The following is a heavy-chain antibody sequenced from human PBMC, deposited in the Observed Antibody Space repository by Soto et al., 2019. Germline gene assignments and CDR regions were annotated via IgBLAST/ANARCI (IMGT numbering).Heavy chain of an antibody. J-gene: IGHJ4*02. CDR3: ARDGMDIVVVPAAVRGFFDY. V-gene: IGHV3-33*01. Sequence: PGGSLRLSCAASGFTFSSYGMHWVRQAPGKGLEWVAVIWYDGSNKYYADSVKGRFTISRDNSKNTLYLQMNSLRAEDTAVYYCARDGMDIVVVPAAVRGFFDYWGQGTLVTVSS. CDR1: GFTFSSYG. CDR2: IWYDGSNK. D-gene: IGHD2-2*03.